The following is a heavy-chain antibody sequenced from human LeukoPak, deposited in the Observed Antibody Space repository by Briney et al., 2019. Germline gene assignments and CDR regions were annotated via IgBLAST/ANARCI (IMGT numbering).Heavy chain of an antibody. CDR3: AGFWSGYDYYYYYGMDV. CDR1: GGTFSSYA. CDR2: IIPIFGTA. D-gene: IGHD3-3*01. V-gene: IGHV1-69*13. J-gene: IGHJ6*02. Sequence: GASVKVSCKASGGTFSSYAISWVGQPPGQGLEWMGGIIPIFGTANYAQKFQGRVTITADESTSTAYMELSSLRSEDTAVYYCAGFWSGYDYYYYYGMDVWGQGTTVTVSS.